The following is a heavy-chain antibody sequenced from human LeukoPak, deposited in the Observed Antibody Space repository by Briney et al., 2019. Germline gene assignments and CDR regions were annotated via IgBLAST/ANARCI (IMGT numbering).Heavy chain of an antibody. CDR1: GFTFSSYS. J-gene: IGHJ4*02. CDR3: ARAGGYGGNERQINY. CDR2: IYSGGST. Sequence: GGSLRLSCAASGFTFSSYSMNWVRQAPGKGLEWVSAIYSGGSTHYAESVKGRFTISRDNSKNTVYLQMNSLRVEDTAVYYCARAGGYGGNERQINYWGQGTLVTVSS. D-gene: IGHD5-12*01. V-gene: IGHV3-53*01.